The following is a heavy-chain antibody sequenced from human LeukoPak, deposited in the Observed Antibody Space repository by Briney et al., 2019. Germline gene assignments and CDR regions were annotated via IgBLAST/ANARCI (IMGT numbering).Heavy chain of an antibody. CDR3: ARRNREAGYSSNWYDY. CDR2: IYPGDSDT. J-gene: IGHJ5*01. V-gene: IGHV5-51*01. CDR1: GYSFTSYW. Sequence: GESLKISCKGSGYSFTSYWIGWVRQMPGKGLEWMGIIYPGDSDTRCSPSFQGQVTISADKSTSTAYLQWSSLKASDTAMYYCARRNREAGYSSNWYDYWGQGTLVTVSS. D-gene: IGHD6-13*01.